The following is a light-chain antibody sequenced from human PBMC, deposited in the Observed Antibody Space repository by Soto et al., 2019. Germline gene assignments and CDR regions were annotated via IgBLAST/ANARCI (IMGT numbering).Light chain of an antibody. J-gene: IGLJ2*01. CDR2: LNSDGSH. CDR1: SGHSAFT. V-gene: IGLV4-69*01. CDR3: QTWATGVVV. Sequence: QTVVTQSPSASASLGASVKLTCTLSSGHSAFTIAWHQQQPGKGPRYLMNLNSDGSHNKGDGIPDRFSGSSSGAERYLTISSLQSEDEADYYCQTWATGVVVFGGGTKLTVL.